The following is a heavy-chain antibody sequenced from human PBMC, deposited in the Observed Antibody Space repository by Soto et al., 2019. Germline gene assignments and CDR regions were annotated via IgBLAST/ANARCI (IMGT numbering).Heavy chain of an antibody. CDR2: ISGHNAVT. CDR3: TTLRLDP. D-gene: IGHD3-9*01. Sequence: GASVKVSCKASGYIFTTYGIIWVRQAPGQGLEWMGCISGHNAVTKYAQKFQGRVTMTRDTSINTAYMELSGLTSDDTAVYYCTTLRLDPWGQGTLVTVSS. V-gene: IGHV1-18*04. CDR1: GYIFTTYG. J-gene: IGHJ5*02.